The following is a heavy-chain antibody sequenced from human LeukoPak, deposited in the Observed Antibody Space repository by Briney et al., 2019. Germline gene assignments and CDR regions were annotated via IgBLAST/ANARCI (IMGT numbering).Heavy chain of an antibody. J-gene: IGHJ4*02. CDR1: GFTFRSYN. Sequence: GGSLRLSCAASGFTFRSYNMNWVRQAPGKGLEWVSYISSSSGTIYYADSVKGRFTISRDNAKNSLYLQMNSLRAEDTAVYYCAKMAYYYDSSGYYVNLFDCRGQGTLVTVSS. D-gene: IGHD3-22*01. CDR2: ISSSSGTI. V-gene: IGHV3-48*01. CDR3: AKMAYYYDSSGYYVNLFDC.